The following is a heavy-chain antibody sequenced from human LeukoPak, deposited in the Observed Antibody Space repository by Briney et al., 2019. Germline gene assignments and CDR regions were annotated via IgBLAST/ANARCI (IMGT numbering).Heavy chain of an antibody. CDR1: GYTFTSFG. CDR2: ISAYNGNT. CDR3: AREGDYYGSWRLSY. J-gene: IGHJ4*02. V-gene: IGHV1-18*01. D-gene: IGHD3-10*01. Sequence: ASVKVSCKTSGYTFTSFGVSWVRQAPGQGLEWMGWISAYNGNTNYAQKLQGRVTMTTDTSTSTAYMELRSLRSDDTAVYYCAREGDYYGSWRLSYWGQGTLVTVSS.